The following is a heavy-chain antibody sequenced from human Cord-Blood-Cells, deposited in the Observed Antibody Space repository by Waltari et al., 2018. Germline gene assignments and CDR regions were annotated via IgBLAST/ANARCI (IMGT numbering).Heavy chain of an antibody. CDR2: IYYSGST. J-gene: IGHJ5*02. Sequence: QLQLQESGPGLVKPSETLSLTCTVSGGSISSSSYYWGWICQPPGKGLEWIGSIYYSGSTYYNPSLKSRVTISVDTSKNQFSLKLSSVTAADTAVYYCARGRIFGVVIEGWFDPWGQGTLVTVSS. V-gene: IGHV4-39*01. D-gene: IGHD3-3*01. CDR3: ARGRIFGVVIEGWFDP. CDR1: GGSISSSSYY.